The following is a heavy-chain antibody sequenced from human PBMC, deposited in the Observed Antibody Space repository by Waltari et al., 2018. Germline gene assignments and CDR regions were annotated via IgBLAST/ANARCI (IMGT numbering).Heavy chain of an antibody. CDR2: INQITGDT. Sequence: QVHLQESGPGLVKPSETLSLTCTVSNGSLNNHYWSWIRQPPGKRMEWIGWINQITGDTNYNPSLESRVIISSDISKNQFSLKLTSVTAADTAIYYCAREGSLYSSTGGWIGPWGQGMLVTFSS. D-gene: IGHD2-2*01. V-gene: IGHV4-59*11. J-gene: IGHJ5*01. CDR1: NGSLNNHY. CDR3: AREGSLYSSTGGWIGP.